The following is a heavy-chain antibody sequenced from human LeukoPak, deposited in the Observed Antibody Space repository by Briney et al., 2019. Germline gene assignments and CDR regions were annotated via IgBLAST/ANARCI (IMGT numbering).Heavy chain of an antibody. D-gene: IGHD6-13*01. J-gene: IGHJ6*02. CDR2: FDPEDGET. CDR3: ATGPIAAAGRGYYGMDV. Sequence: ASVKVSCKVSGYTLTELSMHWVRQAPGKGLEWMGGFDPEDGETIYAQKFQSRVTMTEDTSTDTAYMELSSLRSEDTAVYYCATGPIAAAGRGYYGMDVWGQGTTVTVSS. V-gene: IGHV1-24*01. CDR1: GYTLTELS.